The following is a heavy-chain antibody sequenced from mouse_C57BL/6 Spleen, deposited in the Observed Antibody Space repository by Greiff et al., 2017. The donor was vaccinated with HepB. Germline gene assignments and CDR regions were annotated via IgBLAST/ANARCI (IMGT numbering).Heavy chain of an antibody. CDR2: ISDGGSYT. CDR1: GFTFSSYA. D-gene: IGHD2-3*01. V-gene: IGHV5-4*01. J-gene: IGHJ1*03. Sequence: EVHLVESGGGLVKPGGSLKLSCAASGFTFSSYAMSWVRQTPEKRLEWVATISDGGSYTYYPDNVKGRFTISRDNAKNNLYLQMSHLKSEDTAMYYCARDIYDGYYDWYFDVWGTGTTVTVSS. CDR3: ARDIYDGYYDWYFDV.